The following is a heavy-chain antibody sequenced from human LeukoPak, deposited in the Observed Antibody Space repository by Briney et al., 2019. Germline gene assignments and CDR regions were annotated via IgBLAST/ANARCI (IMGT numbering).Heavy chain of an antibody. CDR3: ARGGLQQWLVPYWFDP. CDR1: GYTFTMYY. D-gene: IGHD6-19*01. J-gene: IGHJ5*02. CDR2: INPNSGGT. V-gene: IGHV1-2*02. Sequence: GASVKVSCKASGYTFTMYYIHWVRQAPGQGLEWMGWINPNSGGTNYAQKFQGRVTMTRDTSISTAYMELSRLRSDDTAVYYCARGGLQQWLVPYWFDPWGQGTLVTVSS.